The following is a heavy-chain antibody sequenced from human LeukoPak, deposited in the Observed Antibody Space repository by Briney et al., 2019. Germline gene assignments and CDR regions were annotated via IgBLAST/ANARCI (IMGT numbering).Heavy chain of an antibody. Sequence: SETLSLTCTVSGGSISSYYWSWIRQPPGQGLEWIGYIYYSGSTNYNPSLKSRVTISVDTSKNQFSLKLSSVTAADTAVYYCARVSPYCSGGSCYSGRLDYWGQGTLVTVSS. CDR1: GGSISSYY. CDR2: IYYSGST. J-gene: IGHJ4*02. V-gene: IGHV4-59*01. CDR3: ARVSPYCSGGSCYSGRLDY. D-gene: IGHD2-15*01.